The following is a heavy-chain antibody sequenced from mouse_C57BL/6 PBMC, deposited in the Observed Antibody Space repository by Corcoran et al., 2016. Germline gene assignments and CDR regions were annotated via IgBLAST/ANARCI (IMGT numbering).Heavy chain of an antibody. CDR1: GYSITSGYY. CDR3: EREGFYDGYYSAY. Sequence: DVQLQESGPGLVKPSQSLSLTCSVTGYSITSGYYWNWIRQFPGNKLEWMGYISYDGSNNYNPSLKNRISITRDTSKNQFFLKLNSVTTEDTATYYCEREGFYDGYYSAYWGQGTLVTVSA. CDR2: ISYDGSN. V-gene: IGHV3-6*01. D-gene: IGHD2-3*01. J-gene: IGHJ3*01.